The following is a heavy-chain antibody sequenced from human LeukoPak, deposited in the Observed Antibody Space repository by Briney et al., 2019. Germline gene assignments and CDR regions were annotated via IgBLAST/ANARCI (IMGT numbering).Heavy chain of an antibody. D-gene: IGHD4-17*01. Sequence: PGGSLRLSCAASGFTLSSYWMSWVRQAPGKGLEWVANINQDGSEKYYADSVKGRFTISRDNAKNSLYLQMNSLRAEDTAVYYCGTTVTTGKRYWGQGTLVTVSS. CDR2: INQDGSEK. V-gene: IGHV3-7*01. CDR3: GTTVTTGKRY. CDR1: GFTLSSYW. J-gene: IGHJ4*02.